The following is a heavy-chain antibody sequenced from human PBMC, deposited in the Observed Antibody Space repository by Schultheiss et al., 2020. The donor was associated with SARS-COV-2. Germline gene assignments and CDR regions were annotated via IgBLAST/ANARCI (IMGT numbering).Heavy chain of an antibody. CDR1: GGSISNYY. V-gene: IGHV4-59*01. CDR2: VYYTGST. J-gene: IGHJ3*02. Sequence: SETLSLTCTVSGGSISNYYWSWIRQPPGKGLEWIGYVYYTGSTKYNPSLKSRVTISIDTSKNQFSLKLSSVTAADTAVYFCARGGYDFWSGPSPLPDAFDIWGQGTMVTVSS. CDR3: ARGGYDFWSGPSPLPDAFDI. D-gene: IGHD3-3*01.